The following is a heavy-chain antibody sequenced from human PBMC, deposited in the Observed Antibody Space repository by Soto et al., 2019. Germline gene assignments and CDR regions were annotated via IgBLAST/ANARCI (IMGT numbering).Heavy chain of an antibody. V-gene: IGHV1-69*13. CDR2: IIPIFGTA. CDR3: AYSDGTEIHYGMDV. D-gene: IGHD5-18*01. CDR1: GGTISSYA. J-gene: IGHJ6*02. Sequence: SVKVSCNASGGTISSYAISWVRQAPGKGLEWMGGIIPIFGTANYAQKFQGRVTITADEYTSTAYLELSSLRTEDTTVYYSAYSDGTEIHYGMDVWGQGTTVTVSS.